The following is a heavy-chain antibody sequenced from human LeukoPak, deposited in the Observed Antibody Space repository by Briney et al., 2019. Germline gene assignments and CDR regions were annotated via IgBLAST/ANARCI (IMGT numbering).Heavy chain of an antibody. CDR3: ARGYDFWSGYYVHYYYGMDV. V-gene: IGHV1-2*02. D-gene: IGHD3-3*01. Sequence: ASVKVSCKASGYTFTGYYMHWVRQAPGQRLEWMGWINPNSGGTNYAQKFQGRVTMTRDTSIGTAYMELSRLRSDDTAVYYCARGYDFWSGYYVHYYYGMDVWGQGTTVTVSS. CDR2: INPNSGGT. CDR1: GYTFTGYY. J-gene: IGHJ6*02.